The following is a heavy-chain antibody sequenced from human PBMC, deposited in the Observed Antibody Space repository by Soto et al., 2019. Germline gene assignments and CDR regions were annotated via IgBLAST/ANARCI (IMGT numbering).Heavy chain of an antibody. D-gene: IGHD6-13*01. CDR2: VSGSGGST. V-gene: IGHV3-23*01. J-gene: IGHJ4*02. CDR3: ARRGPGTYFDY. CDR1: GFTFSSYA. Sequence: EVQLLESGGGLVQPGGSLRLSCAASGFTFSSYAMRWVRQAPGKGLEWVSAVSGSGGSTYYADSVKGRFTISRDNSKNTLYLQMNILRAEDTAVYYCARRGPGTYFDYWGQGTLVTVSS.